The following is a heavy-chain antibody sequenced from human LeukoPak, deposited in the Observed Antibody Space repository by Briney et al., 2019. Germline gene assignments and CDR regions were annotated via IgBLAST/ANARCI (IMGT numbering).Heavy chain of an antibody. J-gene: IGHJ6*03. CDR2: INTKSGGK. D-gene: IGHD4-17*01. CDR1: GYTFTDYY. Sequence: GASVKVSRKPSGYTFTDYYMPSVRQAPGPLREGMGGINTKSGGKKYTQKFQGRVTMTRVTSISTDYMELNRLRSDDTAVYYCAGGMSTVTSGYYNYMYVWGKGTTVTVSS. V-gene: IGHV1-2*02. CDR3: AGGMSTVTSGYYNYMYV.